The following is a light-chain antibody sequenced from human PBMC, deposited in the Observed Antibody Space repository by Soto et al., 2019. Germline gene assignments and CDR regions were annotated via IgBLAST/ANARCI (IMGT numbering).Light chain of an antibody. CDR2: DVS. CDR1: SSDVDGYNY. CDR3: SSFTSSSTHV. J-gene: IGLJ1*01. V-gene: IGLV2-14*01. Sequence: QSALTQPASVSGSPGQSITISCTGTSSDVDGYNYVSWYQQHPGKAPKLMMYDVSNRPSGVSNRFSGSKSGNTASLTISGLQAEDEADYYCSSFTSSSTHVVGSVTNVTV.